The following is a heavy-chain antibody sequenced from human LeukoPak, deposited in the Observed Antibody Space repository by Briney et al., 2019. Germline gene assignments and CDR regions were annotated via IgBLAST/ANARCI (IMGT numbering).Heavy chain of an antibody. Sequence: SETLSLTCAVHGGSFSGYYWSWFRQPPGKGLEWIGEIHYTGATNYSPSLKGRVTIFPGTSNNQVSLRMNSVTAADTAVYYCARGIAVVYYFDLWGRGTLVTVSS. D-gene: IGHD2-15*01. CDR3: ARGIAVVYYFDL. J-gene: IGHJ2*01. CDR2: IHYTGAT. V-gene: IGHV4-34*01. CDR1: GGSFSGYY.